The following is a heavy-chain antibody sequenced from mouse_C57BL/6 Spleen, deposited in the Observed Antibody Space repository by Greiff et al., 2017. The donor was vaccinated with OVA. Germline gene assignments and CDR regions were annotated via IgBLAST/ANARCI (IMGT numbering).Heavy chain of an antibody. CDR2: IYPGDGDT. Sequence: QVQLKQSGPELVKPGASVKISCKASGYAFSSSWMNWVKQRPGKGLEWIGRIYPGDGDTNYNGKFKGKATLTADKSSSTAYMQLSSLTSEDSAVYFCARWVGCYAMDYWGQGTSVTVSS. J-gene: IGHJ4*01. CDR3: ARWVGCYAMDY. V-gene: IGHV1-82*01. CDR1: GYAFSSSW.